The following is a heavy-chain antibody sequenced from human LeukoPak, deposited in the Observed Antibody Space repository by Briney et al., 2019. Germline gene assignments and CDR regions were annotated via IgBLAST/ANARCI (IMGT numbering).Heavy chain of an antibody. CDR1: GDSISNSNYY. Sequence: SETLSLTCTVSGDSISNSNYYWAWIPLPPGQGLEWVVTIYYSRITYYNSSLKSRVSIPADTSKNQFSLRMTSVTAADTAMYFCARPAVAGTPFEYWGQGTPVTVSS. CDR2: IYYSRIT. CDR3: ARPAVAGTPFEY. J-gene: IGHJ4*02. V-gene: IGHV4-39*01. D-gene: IGHD6-19*01.